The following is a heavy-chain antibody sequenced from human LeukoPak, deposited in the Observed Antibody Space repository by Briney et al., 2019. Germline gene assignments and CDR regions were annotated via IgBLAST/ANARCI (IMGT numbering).Heavy chain of an antibody. CDR3: ASSDYGFVRTVRY. CDR1: GFTFSSYS. D-gene: IGHD4-17*01. V-gene: IGHV3-21*01. J-gene: IGHJ4*02. CDR2: ISSSSSYI. Sequence: GGSLRLSCAASGFTFSSYSMNWARQAPGKGLEWVSSISSSSSYIYYADSVKGRFTISRDNAKNSLYLQMNSLRAEDTAVYYCASSDYGFVRTVRYWGQGTLVTVSS.